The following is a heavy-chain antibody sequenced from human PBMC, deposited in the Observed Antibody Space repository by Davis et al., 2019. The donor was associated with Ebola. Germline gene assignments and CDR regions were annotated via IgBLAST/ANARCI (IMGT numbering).Heavy chain of an antibody. D-gene: IGHD5-18*01. CDR3: ARRGYSYVYYYGMDV. CDR2: IYYSGST. CDR1: GGSISSGDYY. V-gene: IGHV4-61*08. J-gene: IGHJ6*02. Sequence: SETLSLTCIASGGSISSGDYYWSWIRQPPGKGLEWIGYIYYSGSTNYNPSLKSRVTITVDTSKNQFSLKLSSVTAADTAVYYCARRGYSYVYYYGMDVWGQGTTVTVSS.